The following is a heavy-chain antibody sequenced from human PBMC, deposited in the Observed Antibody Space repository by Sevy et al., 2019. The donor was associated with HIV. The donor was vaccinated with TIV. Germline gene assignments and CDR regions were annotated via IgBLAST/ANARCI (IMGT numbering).Heavy chain of an antibody. J-gene: IGHJ4*02. D-gene: IGHD3-9*01. Sequence: ASVKVSCKASGYNFLSYGINWLRQAPGQGLEWMGWISAYNDKTNYGRNLQGRVTMTTDTSTSTAFMELRGLRSDDTAIYYCARDPRPPSPLTGVFDYWGQGTLVTVSS. CDR2: ISAYNDKT. CDR1: GYNFLSYG. V-gene: IGHV1-18*01. CDR3: ARDPRPPSPLTGVFDY.